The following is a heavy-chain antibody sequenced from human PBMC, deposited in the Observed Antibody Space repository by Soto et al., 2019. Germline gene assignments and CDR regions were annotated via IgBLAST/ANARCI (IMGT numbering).Heavy chain of an antibody. Sequence: QVQLVQSGAEVKKPGASMKVSCKASGYTFSDYYMHWVRQAPGQGLECMGWISPNNGATNYAQKFQDRVTMTRDASITTAYMELSRLRSDDTAVYXCAXXXXXXXXXSCNSSLGDAFDVWGQGTXVTVXX. D-gene: IGHD2-15*01. CDR1: GYTFSDYY. CDR2: ISPNNGAT. J-gene: IGHJ3*01. CDR3: AXXXXXXXXXSCNSSLGDAFDV. V-gene: IGHV1-2*02.